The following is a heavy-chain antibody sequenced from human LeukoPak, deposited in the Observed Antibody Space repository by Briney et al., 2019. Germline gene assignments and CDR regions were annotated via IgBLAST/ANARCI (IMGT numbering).Heavy chain of an antibody. CDR1: GYTFTSYG. V-gene: IGHV1-18*01. CDR3: AREIDYDYVWGRSQDY. J-gene: IGHJ4*02. Sequence: GASVKVSCKASGYTFTSYGISWVRQAPGQGLEWMGWISAYNGNTNYAQKLQGRVTMTTDTSTSTAYMELRSLRSDDTAVYYCAREIDYDYVWGRSQDYWGQGTLVTVSS. CDR2: ISAYNGNT. D-gene: IGHD3-16*01.